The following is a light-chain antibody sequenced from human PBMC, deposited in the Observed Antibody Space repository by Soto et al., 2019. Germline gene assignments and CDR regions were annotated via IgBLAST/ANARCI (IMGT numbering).Light chain of an antibody. CDR3: QQYNNWPTWT. V-gene: IGKV1-27*01. CDR1: QGISNY. CDR2: AAS. Sequence: DIQMTQSPSSLSTSVGDRVTITCRASQGISNYLAWYQQKPGKVPKLLIYAASTLQSGVPSRFSGSGSGTEFTLTISSLQSEDFAVYYCQQYNNWPTWTFGQGTKVDIK. J-gene: IGKJ1*01.